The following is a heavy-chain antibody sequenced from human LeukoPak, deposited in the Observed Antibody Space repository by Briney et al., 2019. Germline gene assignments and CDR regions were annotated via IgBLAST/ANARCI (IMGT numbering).Heavy chain of an antibody. CDR3: ARDRLLRYSDWLLYKANWFDP. D-gene: IGHD3-9*01. J-gene: IGHJ5*02. CDR2: ISAYNGNT. Sequence: ASVTVSCKASGYTFTSYGISWVRQAPGQGLEWMGWISAYNGNTNYAQKLQGRVTMTTDTSTSTAYMELRSLRSDDTAVYYCARDRLLRYSDWLLYKANWFDPWGQGTLVTVSS. V-gene: IGHV1-18*01. CDR1: GYTFTSYG.